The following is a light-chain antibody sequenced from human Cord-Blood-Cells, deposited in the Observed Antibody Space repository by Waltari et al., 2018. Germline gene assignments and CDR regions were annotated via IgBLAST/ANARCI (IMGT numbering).Light chain of an antibody. V-gene: IGLV1-40*01. CDR1: SSNIGAGYD. J-gene: IGLJ3*02. Sequence: QSVPTQPPSVSGAPGQRVTISCTGSSSNIGAGYDVHWYQQLPGTAPKLLIYGNSNRPSGVPDRFAGSKSGTSASLAITGLQAEDGAYYYCQSYDSSLSAVFGGGTKLTVL. CDR2: GNS. CDR3: QSYDSSLSAV.